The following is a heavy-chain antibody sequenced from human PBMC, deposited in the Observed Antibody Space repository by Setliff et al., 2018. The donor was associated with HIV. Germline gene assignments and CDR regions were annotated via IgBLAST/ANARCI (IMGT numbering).Heavy chain of an antibody. J-gene: IGHJ4*02. Sequence: GASVKVSCKASGYIFTNFAMHWVRQAPGQRLEWMGWIIGGNGTTKYSQKFQGRVTITRDASASTAHMELSSLRSEDTAVYFCAKGDRWLLLPSFDYWGQGTPVTVSS. CDR2: IIGGNGTT. CDR1: GYIFTNFA. V-gene: IGHV1-3*01. CDR3: AKGDRWLLLPSFDY. D-gene: IGHD5-12*01.